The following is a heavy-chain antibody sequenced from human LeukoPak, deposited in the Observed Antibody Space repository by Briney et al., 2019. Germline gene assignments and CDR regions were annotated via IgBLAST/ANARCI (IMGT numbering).Heavy chain of an antibody. CDR1: GFTFSNYW. D-gene: IGHD6-13*01. CDR3: ASASSHRIAAGGDY. Sequence: GGSLRLSCAASGFTFSNYWMHWVRHAPGKGLVWVSRINSDGSSRNYAASVKGRFTISRDNAKNTLYLQMNSLRAEDSAVYYCASASSHRIAAGGDYWGQGTLVTVSS. V-gene: IGHV3-74*01. J-gene: IGHJ4*02. CDR2: INSDGSSR.